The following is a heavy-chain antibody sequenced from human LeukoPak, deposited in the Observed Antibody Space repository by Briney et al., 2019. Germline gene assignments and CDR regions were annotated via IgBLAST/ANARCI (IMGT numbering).Heavy chain of an antibody. CDR2: LTDSGRST. D-gene: IGHD3-16*01. CDR3: AKVTGGDMITYGGLDY. Sequence: GGSLRLSCAASGFTFSSYAMSWVRQAPGKGLQWVSALTDSGRSTYYADSVKGRFTISRDNSKNTLSLQMNSLRAEDTAVYYCAKVTGGDMITYGGLDYWGQGTLVTVSS. V-gene: IGHV3-23*01. CDR1: GFTFSSYA. J-gene: IGHJ4*02.